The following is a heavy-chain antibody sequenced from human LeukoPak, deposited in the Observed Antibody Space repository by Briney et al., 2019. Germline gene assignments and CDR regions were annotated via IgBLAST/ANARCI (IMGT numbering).Heavy chain of an antibody. Sequence: PGGSLRLSCAASGFTFSSYAMSWVRQAPGKGLEWVSAISGSGGSTYYADSVKGRFTISRDNSKNTLYLQMDSLRAEDTAVYYCANSRQWLATGNFDYWGQGTLVTVSS. D-gene: IGHD6-19*01. J-gene: IGHJ4*02. CDR1: GFTFSSYA. CDR3: ANSRQWLATGNFDY. CDR2: ISGSGGST. V-gene: IGHV3-23*01.